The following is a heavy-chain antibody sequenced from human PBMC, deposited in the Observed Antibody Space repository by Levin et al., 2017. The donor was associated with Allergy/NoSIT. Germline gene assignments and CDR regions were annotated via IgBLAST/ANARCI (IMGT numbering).Heavy chain of an antibody. D-gene: IGHD1-14*01. CDR2: ISSSGGAT. CDR1: GFTFSSYP. Sequence: GGSLRLSCAASGFTFSSYPMTWVRQAPGKGLEWVSSISSSGGATYYADSVKGRFAISRDNSKNTLYLQMNSLRAEDTAVYSCAKVNGITTPDTFYYHGLDVWGQGTTVTVSS. J-gene: IGHJ6*02. CDR3: AKVNGITTPDTFYYHGLDV. V-gene: IGHV3-23*01.